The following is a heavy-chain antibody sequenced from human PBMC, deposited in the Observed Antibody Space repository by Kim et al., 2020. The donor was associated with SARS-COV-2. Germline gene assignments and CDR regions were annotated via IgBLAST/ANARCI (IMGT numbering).Heavy chain of an antibody. D-gene: IGHD6-25*01. CDR3: ARGGGDHAFDI. Sequence: GGSLRLSCVASGFTFSSYWMHWVRQAPGKGLVWVSRINSDGSNIIYADSVKGRFTLSRDNAKNTLYVQMNSLRADDTGVYYCARGGGDHAFDIWGQGTMV. CDR1: GFTFSSYW. V-gene: IGHV3-74*01. CDR2: INSDGSNI. J-gene: IGHJ3*02.